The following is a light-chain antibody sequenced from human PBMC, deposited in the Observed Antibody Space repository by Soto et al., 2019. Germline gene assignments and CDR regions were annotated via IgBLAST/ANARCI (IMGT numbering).Light chain of an antibody. V-gene: IGLV1-40*01. CDR2: GNS. CDR3: QSYDRSLSAV. CDR1: SSNIGAGYD. Sequence: QSVLTQPPSVSGAPGQRVTISCTGSSSNIGAGYDVHWYQQLPGTAPKLLINGNSNRPSGVPDRFSGSKSGTSASLAITGLQAEDEADYYYQSYDRSLSAVFGGGTKLTVL. J-gene: IGLJ2*01.